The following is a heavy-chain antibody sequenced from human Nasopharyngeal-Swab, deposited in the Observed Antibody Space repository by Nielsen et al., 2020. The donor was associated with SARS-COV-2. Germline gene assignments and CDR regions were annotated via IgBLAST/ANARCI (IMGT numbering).Heavy chain of an antibody. Sequence: WVRQAPGQGLEWMGWINTNTGTPTYAQGFTGRFVFSLDTSVSTAYLRISSLKADDTAVYYCARRSGYFYGDWGQGTLVTVSS. CDR3: ARRSGYFYGD. V-gene: IGHV7-4-1*01. CDR2: INTNTGTP. J-gene: IGHJ4*02. D-gene: IGHD3-3*01.